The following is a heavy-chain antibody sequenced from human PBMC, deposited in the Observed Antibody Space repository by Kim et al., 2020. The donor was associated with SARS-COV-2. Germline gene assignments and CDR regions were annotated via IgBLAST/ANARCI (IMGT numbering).Heavy chain of an antibody. J-gene: IGHJ4*01. D-gene: IGHD3-10*01. CDR2: ISAYNGNT. Sequence: ASVKVSCKASGYTFTSYGISWVRQAPGQGLEWMGWISAYNGNTNYAQKLQGRVTMTTDTSTSTAYMELRSLRSDDTAVYYCARETGYGSGSYGADYWGHGTLVTVSS. CDR1: GYTFTSYG. V-gene: IGHV1-18*01. CDR3: ARETGYGSGSYGADY.